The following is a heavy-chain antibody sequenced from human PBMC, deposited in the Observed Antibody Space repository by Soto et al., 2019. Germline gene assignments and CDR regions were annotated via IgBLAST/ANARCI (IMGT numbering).Heavy chain of an antibody. V-gene: IGHV4-39*01. CDR3: ARHSTMVRGAHYYYYYMDV. J-gene: IGHJ6*03. Sequence: QLQLQESGPGLVKPSETLSLTCTVSGGSISSSSYYWGWIRQPPGKGLEWIGSIYYIGSTYYNPSLKSRFTISVDTSKNQFSLKLSSVTAADTAVYYCARHSTMVRGAHYYYYYMDVWGKGTTVTVSS. CDR1: GGSISSSSYY. CDR2: IYYIGST. D-gene: IGHD3-10*01.